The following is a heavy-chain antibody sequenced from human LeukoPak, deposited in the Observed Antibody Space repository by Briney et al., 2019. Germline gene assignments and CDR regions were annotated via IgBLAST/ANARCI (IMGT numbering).Heavy chain of an antibody. V-gene: IGHV3-21*01. CDR2: IGSSSSYI. Sequence: GGSLRLSCAASGFTFSSYSMNWVRQAPGKGLEWVSSIGSSSSYIYYADSVKGRFTISRDNAKNSLYLQMNSLRAEDTAVYYCARKNPISSGYLIDYWGQGTLVTVSS. D-gene: IGHD3-22*01. CDR1: GFTFSSYS. J-gene: IGHJ4*02. CDR3: ARKNPISSGYLIDY.